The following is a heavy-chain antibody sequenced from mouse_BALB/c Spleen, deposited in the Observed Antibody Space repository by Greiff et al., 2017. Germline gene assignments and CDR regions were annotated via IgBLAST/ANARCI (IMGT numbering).Heavy chain of an antibody. D-gene: IGHD1-1*01. J-gene: IGHJ2*01. CDR2: ISTYYGNT. V-gene: IGHV1-67*01. CDR1: GYTFTDYA. CDR3: ARLYYGSSYKGYYFDY. Sequence: VQLQQSGPELVRPGVSVKISCKGSGYTFTDYAMHWVKQSHAKSLEWIGVISTYYGNTNYNQKFKGKATMTVDKSSSTAYMELARLTSEDSAIYYCARLYYGSSYKGYYFDYWGQGTTLTVSS.